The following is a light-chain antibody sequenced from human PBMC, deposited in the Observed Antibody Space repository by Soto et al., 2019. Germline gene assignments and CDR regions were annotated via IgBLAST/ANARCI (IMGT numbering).Light chain of an antibody. CDR3: QQYGSSPWT. Sequence: EIVLTQSPGTLSLSPGERATLSCRASQSVSSNYLAWYQQKPGQAPRPLIYGASSRATGIPDRFSGSGARTDFTLTISRLEPEDFAVYYCQQYGSSPWTFGQGTKVEIK. J-gene: IGKJ1*01. CDR2: GAS. V-gene: IGKV3-20*01. CDR1: QSVSSNY.